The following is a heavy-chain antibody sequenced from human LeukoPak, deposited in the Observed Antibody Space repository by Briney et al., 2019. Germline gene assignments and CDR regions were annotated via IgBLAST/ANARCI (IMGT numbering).Heavy chain of an antibody. D-gene: IGHD6-25*01. CDR1: GFTFSSYA. V-gene: IGHV3-23*01. J-gene: IGHJ4*02. CDR2: ISGSGGST. CDR3: PRGLSGSTGPYFDH. Sequence: SGGSLTLSCAASGFTFSSYAMSWVRQAPGKGLEWLSAISGSGGSTYYADSVKGRFTISRDNSNHMLYLQMNSLRAEDTAVYYGPRGLSGSTGPYFDHWGQGSLVTVSS.